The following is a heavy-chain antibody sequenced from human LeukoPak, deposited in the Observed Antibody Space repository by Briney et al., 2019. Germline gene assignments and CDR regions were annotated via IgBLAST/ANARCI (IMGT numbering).Heavy chain of an antibody. Sequence: GGSLRLSCAASGFTFSGSAMHWARQASGKGLEWVGRIRSKANSYATAYAASVKGRFTISRDDSKNTAYLQMNSLKTEDTAVYYCTRRGDHAFDIWGQGTMVTVSS. CDR3: TRRGDHAFDI. J-gene: IGHJ3*02. D-gene: IGHD4-17*01. CDR2: IRSKANSYAT. V-gene: IGHV3-73*01. CDR1: GFTFSGSA.